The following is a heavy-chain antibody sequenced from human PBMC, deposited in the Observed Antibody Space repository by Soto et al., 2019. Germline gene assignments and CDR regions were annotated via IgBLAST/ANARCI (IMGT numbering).Heavy chain of an antibody. Sequence: QLRLQESGSGVVRTSETLSLTCTVSGGSITHGGFSWSWIRQSPGKGLEWIGYIGHLENTYFHPTFKSRLAMSIDRSKNQFSLNVSSVAAADWAVYYCARGGGNDPFDSWGQGVLVSVSS. CDR3: ARGGGNDPFDS. J-gene: IGHJ4*02. V-gene: IGHV4-30-2*06. D-gene: IGHD5-12*01. CDR1: GGSITHGGFS. CDR2: IGHLENT.